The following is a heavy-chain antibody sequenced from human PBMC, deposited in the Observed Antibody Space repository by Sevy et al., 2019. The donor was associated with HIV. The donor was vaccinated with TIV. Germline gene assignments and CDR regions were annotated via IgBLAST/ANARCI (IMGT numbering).Heavy chain of an antibody. V-gene: IGHV3-21*01. CDR3: ARGADDFWSGYQVDY. CDR1: GFTFSSYS. CDR2: ISSSSSYI. Sequence: GGSLRLSCAASGFTFSSYSMNWVRQAPGKGLELVSSISSSSSYIYYADSVKGRFTISRDNAKNSLYLQMNSLRAEDTAVYYCARGADDFWSGYQVDYWGQGTLVTVSS. J-gene: IGHJ4*02. D-gene: IGHD3-3*01.